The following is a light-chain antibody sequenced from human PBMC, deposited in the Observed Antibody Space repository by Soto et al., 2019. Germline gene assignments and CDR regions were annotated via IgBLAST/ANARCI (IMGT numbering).Light chain of an antibody. V-gene: IGKV1-5*03. CDR1: QTISSW. CDR3: QHYNSYSEA. Sequence: DIQMTQSPSTLSGSVGDRVTITCRASQTISSWWAWYQQKPGKAPKILIYKASTLKSGVPSRFSGSGSGTEFTLTMSSLQPDDFATYYCQHYNSYSEAFGQGTKVELK. CDR2: KAS. J-gene: IGKJ1*01.